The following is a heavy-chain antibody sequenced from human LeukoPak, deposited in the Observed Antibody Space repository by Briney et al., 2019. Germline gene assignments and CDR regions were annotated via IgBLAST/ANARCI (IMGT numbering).Heavy chain of an antibody. CDR1: GGTFSSYA. Sequence: SVKVSCKASGGTFSSYAISWVRQAPGQGLEWMGGIIPIFGTANYAQKFQGRVTITADESTSTAYMELSSLRSEDTAVYYCARGLYDCSSTSCYSQAYYYYGMDVWGLGTTVTVSS. CDR3: ARGLYDCSSTSCYSQAYYYYGMDV. CDR2: IIPIFGTA. V-gene: IGHV1-69*13. J-gene: IGHJ6*02. D-gene: IGHD2-2*01.